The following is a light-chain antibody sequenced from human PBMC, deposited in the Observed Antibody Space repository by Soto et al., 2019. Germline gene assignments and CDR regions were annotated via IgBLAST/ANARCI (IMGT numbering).Light chain of an antibody. V-gene: IGLV1-47*01. CDR2: RKN. Sequence: QSVLTQPPSASGTPGQMVTISCSGSSSNIGSNFVYWYQQFPGTAPKLLIYRKNQRPSGVPDRFSGSKSGTSASLAISGLPSEDEADYYCAAWDDSLSGGVFGGGTKLTVL. CDR1: SSNIGSNF. J-gene: IGLJ3*02. CDR3: AAWDDSLSGGV.